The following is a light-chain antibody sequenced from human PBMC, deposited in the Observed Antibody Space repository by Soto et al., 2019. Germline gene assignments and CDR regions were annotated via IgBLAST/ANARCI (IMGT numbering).Light chain of an antibody. Sequence: QSVLTQPRSVSGSPGQSVTISCTGTSSDVGGYHYVSWYQQHPGKTPKLMIYGVTERPSGVPDRFSGSKSGNSASLTISGLQAEDEADYYCCSYAGSYTLLFGGGTKLIVL. J-gene: IGLJ2*01. V-gene: IGLV2-11*01. CDR3: CSYAGSYTLL. CDR1: SSDVGGYHY. CDR2: GVT.